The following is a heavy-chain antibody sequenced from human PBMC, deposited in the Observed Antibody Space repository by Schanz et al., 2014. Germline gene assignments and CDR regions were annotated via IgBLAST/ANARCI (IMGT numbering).Heavy chain of an antibody. D-gene: IGHD1-26*01. CDR1: GFAFSSSG. CDR3: ARNRGSGGQNWYFDL. Sequence: EVQLMESGGGLVKPGGSLRLSCLASGFAFSSSGMNWLRQAPGKGLEWVSVIGVDGTTTYYADSVKGRFTISRDNAKNSLFLQLNSLRADDTAVYYCARNRGSGGQNWYFDLWGRGTLVTVSS. CDR2: IGVDGTTT. V-gene: IGHV3-21*04. J-gene: IGHJ2*01.